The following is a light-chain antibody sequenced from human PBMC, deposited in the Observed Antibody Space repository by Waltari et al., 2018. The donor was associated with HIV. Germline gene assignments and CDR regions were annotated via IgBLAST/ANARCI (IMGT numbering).Light chain of an antibody. J-gene: IGKJ1*01. Sequence: EIVLTQSPGTLSLSPGERATLSCRASQSIISNYLAWYQQKPGQAPMLLIYGVSSRATGIPDRFSGSGSVTDFTLTISRLEPEDFAVYYCQQYGDSPWTFGQGTKVQIK. CDR3: QQYGDSPWT. CDR1: QSIISNY. CDR2: GVS. V-gene: IGKV3-20*01.